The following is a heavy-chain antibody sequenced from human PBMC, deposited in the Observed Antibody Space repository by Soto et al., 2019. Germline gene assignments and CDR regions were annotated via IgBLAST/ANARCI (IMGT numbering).Heavy chain of an antibody. CDR2: IIPIFGTA. Sequence: QVQLVQARAEVKKPGSSVKVSCKASGGTFSSYAISWVRQAPGQGLEWMGGIIPIFGTANYAEKFQGRVTITADESKSTAYMELSSLRSEDTAVYYCARDRTNWGSTRYYFDHWGQGTLVTVSS. CDR3: ARDRTNWGSTRYYFDH. D-gene: IGHD7-27*01. J-gene: IGHJ4*02. V-gene: IGHV1-69*01. CDR1: GGTFSSYA.